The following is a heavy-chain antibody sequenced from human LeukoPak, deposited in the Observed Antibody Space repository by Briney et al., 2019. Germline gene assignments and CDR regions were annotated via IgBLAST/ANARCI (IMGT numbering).Heavy chain of an antibody. J-gene: IGHJ4*02. CDR1: GFTFSSYG. CDR3: AKGRYYYDSSGYYLLDY. Sequence: PGGSLRLSCAASGFTFSSYGMHWVRQAPGKGLEWVAVISYDGSNKYYADSVKGRFTISRDNSKNTLYLQMNSLRAEDTAVYYCAKGRYYYDSSGYYLLDYWGQGTLVTVSS. D-gene: IGHD3-22*01. V-gene: IGHV3-30*18. CDR2: ISYDGSNK.